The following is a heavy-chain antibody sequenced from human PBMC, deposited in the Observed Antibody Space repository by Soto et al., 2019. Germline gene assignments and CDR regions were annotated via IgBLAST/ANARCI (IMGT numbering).Heavy chain of an antibody. D-gene: IGHD3-3*01. CDR2: IIPILGIA. Sequence: QVQLVQSGAEVKKPGSSVKVSCKASGGTFSSYTISWVRQAPGQGLEWMGRIIPILGIANYAQKFQGRVTFTADKSTSTAYMELSSLRSEDTAVYYCARDNPPFFGVVGYNWFDPWGQGTLVTVSS. CDR1: GGTFSSYT. V-gene: IGHV1-69*08. CDR3: ARDNPPFFGVVGYNWFDP. J-gene: IGHJ5*02.